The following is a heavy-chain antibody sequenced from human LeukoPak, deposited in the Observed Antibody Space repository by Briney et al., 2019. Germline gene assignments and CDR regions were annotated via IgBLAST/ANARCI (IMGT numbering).Heavy chain of an antibody. Sequence: SETLSLTCTVSGGPISSGGYYWSWIRQHPGKGLEWIGYIYYSGSTYYNPSLKSRVTISVGTSKNQFSLKLSSVTAADTAVYYCAIVVGATIWYWGQGTLVTVSS. D-gene: IGHD1-26*01. J-gene: IGHJ4*02. CDR2: IYYSGST. CDR3: AIVVGATIWY. CDR1: GGPISSGGYY. V-gene: IGHV4-31*03.